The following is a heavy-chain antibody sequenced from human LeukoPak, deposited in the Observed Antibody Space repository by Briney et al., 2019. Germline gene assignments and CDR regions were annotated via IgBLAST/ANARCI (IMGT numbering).Heavy chain of an antibody. CDR1: GGTFSSYA. CDR3: ARAGPPSRDYYYYMDV. J-gene: IGHJ6*03. V-gene: IGHV1-69*13. CDR2: IIPIFGTA. Sequence: SVKVSCKASGGTFSSYAISWVRQAPGQGLEWMGGIIPIFGTANYAQKFQGRVTITADESTGTVYMELNTLRSEDTAVYYCARAGPPSRDYYYYMDVWGTGTMVTVAS.